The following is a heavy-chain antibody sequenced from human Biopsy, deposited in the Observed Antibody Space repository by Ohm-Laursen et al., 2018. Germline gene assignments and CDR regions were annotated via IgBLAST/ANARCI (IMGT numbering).Heavy chain of an antibody. D-gene: IGHD3-9*01. CDR2: IIPILGRP. V-gene: IGHV1-69*04. J-gene: IGHJ6*04. Sequence: VASVKVSCKASGGTFTTYGFNWVRQAPGQGLEWMGRIIPILGRPTYAQKFQGRVTITADTSTGTVFMDLSTLRSEDSALYYCAREQHPYIDVLTDSFSCVPMDVWGAGTTVTVSS. CDR1: GGTFTTYG. CDR3: AREQHPYIDVLTDSFSCVPMDV.